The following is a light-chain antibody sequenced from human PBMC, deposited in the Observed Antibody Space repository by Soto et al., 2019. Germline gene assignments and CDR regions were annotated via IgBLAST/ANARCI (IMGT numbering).Light chain of an antibody. J-gene: IGKJ4*01. CDR3: HQYGSSTRLT. CDR2: GAI. CDR1: QSLTGPF. Sequence: EIVLTQSPGTLSLSPGEGVTLSCRASQSLTGPFLAWYQQKPGQAPRLLIYGAIARASGIPDRFSGSGSGTDFTLTITRLEPEDFAVYYCHQYGSSTRLTFGGGTKIETK. V-gene: IGKV3-20*01.